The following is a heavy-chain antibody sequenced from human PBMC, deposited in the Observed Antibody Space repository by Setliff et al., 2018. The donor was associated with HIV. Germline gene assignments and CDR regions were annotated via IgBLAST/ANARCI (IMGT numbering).Heavy chain of an antibody. CDR2: INHSGST. V-gene: IGHV4-34*01. CDR1: GGSFSGYY. CDR3: ARGWGHDGFDF. Sequence: SETLSLTCAVYGGSFSGYYWSWIRQPPGKGLEWIWEINHSGSTNYNPSLKSRVTISVDTSKNQFSLNVSSVTAADTAVYYCARGWGHDGFDFWGQGTMVTVSS. J-gene: IGHJ3*01. D-gene: IGHD7-27*01.